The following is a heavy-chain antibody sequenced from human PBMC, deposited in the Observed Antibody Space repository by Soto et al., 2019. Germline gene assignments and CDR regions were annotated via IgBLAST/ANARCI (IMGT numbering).Heavy chain of an antibody. CDR3: ARANYEILTGPKYDY. CDR2: IPYSGST. Sequence: PSETLSLTCTVSGGSISSNYWSWIRQPPGKRRGWTGYIPYSGSTDYNPAVKSRVPISVDTSKIQAALKLSSVTAAKTAVYYCARANYEILTGPKYDYWGQGTLVTVSS. D-gene: IGHD3-9*01. CDR1: GGSISSNY. V-gene: IGHV4-59*01. J-gene: IGHJ4*02.